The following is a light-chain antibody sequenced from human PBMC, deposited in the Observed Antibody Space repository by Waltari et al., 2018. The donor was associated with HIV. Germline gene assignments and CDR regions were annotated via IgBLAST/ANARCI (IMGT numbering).Light chain of an antibody. CDR3: QQLNTYPPDT. Sequence: SSLSASIGDRVTITCRASEDINEFLAWYQQKPGVAPKLLIYAASTLEDEVPSRFSGSGSGTDFTLTISSLQPEDFATYFCQQLNTYPPDTFGPGTKLEI. J-gene: IGKJ2*01. V-gene: IGKV1-9*01. CDR2: AAS. CDR1: EDINEF.